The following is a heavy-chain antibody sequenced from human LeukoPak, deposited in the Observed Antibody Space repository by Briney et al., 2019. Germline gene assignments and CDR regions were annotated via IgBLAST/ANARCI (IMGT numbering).Heavy chain of an antibody. CDR1: GFTFSSWA. Sequence: GGSLRLCWAAAGFTFSSWAVRWGRLARGKGLEWVSTISGSGAYTYYADYVKGRFTISRDNSKNTLYLQMNSLRAEDPAVYYCAKYFASGSYYKLPHWGQGTLVTVSS. CDR3: AKYFASGSYYKLPH. J-gene: IGHJ1*01. CDR2: ISGSGAYT. D-gene: IGHD3-10*01. V-gene: IGHV3-23*01.